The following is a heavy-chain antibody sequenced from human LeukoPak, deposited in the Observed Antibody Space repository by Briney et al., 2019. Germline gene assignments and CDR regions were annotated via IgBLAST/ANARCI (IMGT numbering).Heavy chain of an antibody. CDR2: ISSSSSYI. V-gene: IGHV3-21*01. J-gene: IGHJ6*02. CDR1: GFTFSSYS. D-gene: IGHD2-2*02. Sequence: GGSLRLSCAASGFTFSSYSMNWVRQAPGKGLEWVSSISSSSSYIYYADSVKGRFTISRDNAKNSLYLQMNSLRAEDTAVYYCARFRCSSTSCYSIGYYYGMDAWGQGTTVTVSS. CDR3: ARFRCSSTSCYSIGYYYGMDA.